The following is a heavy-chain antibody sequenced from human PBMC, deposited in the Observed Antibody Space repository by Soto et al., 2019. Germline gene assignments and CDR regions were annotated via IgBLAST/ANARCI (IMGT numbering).Heavy chain of an antibody. V-gene: IGHV4-39*01. J-gene: IGHJ4*02. D-gene: IGHD1-20*01. Sequence: PSETLSLTCAVSGGTISGSYYYWGWLRQSPGQGPEGIGSVVYTGFTSYNPSHESRVPVSVDTSKNQFSLKVSGMSGDITAAYYWGTSRKGYNWKYFNQWRQGALVTVSA. CDR2: VVYTGFT. CDR1: GGTISGSYYY. CDR3: GTSRKGYNWKYFNQ.